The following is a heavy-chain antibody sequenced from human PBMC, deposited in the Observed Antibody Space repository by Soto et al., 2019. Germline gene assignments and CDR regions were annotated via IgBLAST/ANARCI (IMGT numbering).Heavy chain of an antibody. J-gene: IGHJ4*02. CDR3: ARDLGLRYFAWSTMDY. D-gene: IGHD3-9*01. CDR1: GFTFSSYA. CDR2: ISYDGSNK. V-gene: IGHV3-30-3*01. Sequence: GGSLRLSCAASGFTFSSYAMHWVRQAPGKGLEWVAVISYDGSNKYYADSVKGRFTISRDNSKNTLYLQMNSLRAEDTAVYYCARDLGLRYFAWSTMDYWGQGTLVTVSS.